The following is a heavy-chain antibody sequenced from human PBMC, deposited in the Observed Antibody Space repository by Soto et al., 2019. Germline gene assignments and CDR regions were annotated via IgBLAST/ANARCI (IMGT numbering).Heavy chain of an antibody. CDR2: IYTSGTT. V-gene: IGHV4-4*07. CDR1: GGSISSYY. J-gene: IGHJ4*02. D-gene: IGHD1-1*01. CDR3: ARGRGSTGTTYYFDY. Sequence: SETLSLTCSVSGGSISSYYWTWIRQPAGMGLEWIGRIYTSGTTNYNPSLESRVTMSVDTSKNQFSLRLSSVTAADTAVYYCARGRGSTGTTYYFDYWGQGTLVTVSS.